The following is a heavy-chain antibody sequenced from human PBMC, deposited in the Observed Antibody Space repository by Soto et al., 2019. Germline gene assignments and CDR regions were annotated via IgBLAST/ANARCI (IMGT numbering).Heavy chain of an antibody. D-gene: IGHD1-7*01. CDR3: TRSITGTSSSDY. Sequence: EVQLVESGGGLVQPGGSLRLSCAGSGFTFSDYYIVWVRQAPGKGLEWVGRSRDKGNSYSTGYAASVKGRFTVSRDASKNSLYLQMNSLKTEDTALYYCTRSITGTSSSDYWCQGTLVTVSS. V-gene: IGHV3-72*01. CDR1: GFTFSDYY. J-gene: IGHJ4*02. CDR2: SRDKGNSYST.